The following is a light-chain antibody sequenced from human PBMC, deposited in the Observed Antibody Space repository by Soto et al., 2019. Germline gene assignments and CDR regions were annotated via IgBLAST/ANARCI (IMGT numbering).Light chain of an antibody. CDR2: KAS. CDR3: QQYDKFSHT. CDR1: ETINNW. Sequence: DIQMTQSPSTLSASVGDRVTITCRASETINNWLAWYQQKPGKAPKLLIYKASTLEGGVPSRFSGSGSATEFTLTISSLRPDDFATYYCQQYDKFSHTFGQGTKVEIK. V-gene: IGKV1-5*03. J-gene: IGKJ1*01.